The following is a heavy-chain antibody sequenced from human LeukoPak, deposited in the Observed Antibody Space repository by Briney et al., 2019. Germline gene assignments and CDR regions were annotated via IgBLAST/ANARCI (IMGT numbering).Heavy chain of an antibody. CDR1: GGSISSYY. CDR2: IYYSGST. V-gene: IGHV4-59*01. CDR3: ARDGDSSGYLDY. J-gene: IGHJ4*02. Sequence: SETLSLTCTVSGGSISSYYWSWIRQPPGKGLEWIGYIYYSGSTNYNPSLKSRVTISVDTSKHQFSLKLSSVTAADTAVYYCARDGDSSGYLDYWGQGTLVTVSS. D-gene: IGHD3-22*01.